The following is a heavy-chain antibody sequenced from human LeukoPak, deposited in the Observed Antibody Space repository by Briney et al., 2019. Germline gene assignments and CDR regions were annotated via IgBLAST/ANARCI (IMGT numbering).Heavy chain of an antibody. Sequence: GGSLTLSCAASGFTFSSYGMHWVRQAPGKGLEWVAVIWYDGSNKYYADSVKGRFTISRDNSKNTLYLQMNSLRAEDTAVYYCARDLRKKRVVVVPAAGFDPWGQGTLVTVSS. CDR2: IWYDGSNK. V-gene: IGHV3-33*01. J-gene: IGHJ5*02. CDR1: GFTFSSYG. D-gene: IGHD2-2*01. CDR3: ARDLRKKRVVVVPAAGFDP.